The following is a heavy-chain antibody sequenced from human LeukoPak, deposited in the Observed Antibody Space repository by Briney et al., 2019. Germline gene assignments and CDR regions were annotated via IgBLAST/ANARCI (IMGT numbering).Heavy chain of an antibody. CDR1: GFTFSDYY. J-gene: IGHJ5*02. D-gene: IGHD1-26*01. CDR3: ARVNSGSYYWFDP. CDR2: ISSSSSYT. Sequence: GGSLRLSCAASGFTFSDYYMSWIRQAPGKGLGWVSYISSSSSYTNYADSVKGRFTISRDNAKNSLYLQMNSLRAEDTAVYYCARVNSGSYYWFDPWGQGTLVTVSS. V-gene: IGHV3-11*06.